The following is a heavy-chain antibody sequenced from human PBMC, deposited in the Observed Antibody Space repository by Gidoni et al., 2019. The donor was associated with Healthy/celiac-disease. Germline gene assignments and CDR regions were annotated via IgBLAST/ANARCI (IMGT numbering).Heavy chain of an antibody. CDR2: ISSNGGST. CDR3: VKDSRVTTAILSASGGAFDI. CDR1: GFPFRSHA. V-gene: IGHV3-64D*06. D-gene: IGHD4-17*01. J-gene: IGHJ3*02. Sequence: EVQLVESGGGLVQPGGSLRLSCSASGFPFRSHAMPWVRQAPGKGLEYVSAISSNGGSTYYADSVKGRFTISRDNSKNTLYLQMSSLRAEDTAVYYCVKDSRVTTAILSASGGAFDIWGQGTMVTVSS.